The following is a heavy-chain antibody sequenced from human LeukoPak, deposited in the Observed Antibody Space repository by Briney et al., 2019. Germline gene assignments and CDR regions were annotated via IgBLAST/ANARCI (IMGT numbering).Heavy chain of an antibody. D-gene: IGHD4-17*01. Sequence: SETLSLTCTVSGGSISGYYWSWIRQPPGKGLEWIGFIYYSGSTNYNPSLKSRVTISVDTSKNQFSLNLNSVTAADTAVYFCARHSWVNGYFDFWGQGTLVTVSS. V-gene: IGHV4-59*08. CDR2: IYYSGST. CDR1: GGSISGYY. CDR3: ARHSWVNGYFDF. J-gene: IGHJ4*02.